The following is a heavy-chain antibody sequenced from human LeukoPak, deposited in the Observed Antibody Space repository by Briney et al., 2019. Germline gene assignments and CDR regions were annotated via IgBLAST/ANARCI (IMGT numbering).Heavy chain of an antibody. CDR2: IRYDGSNK. CDR1: GFTFSSYG. D-gene: IGHD2-21*01. Sequence: GGSLRLSCAASGFTFSSYGMHWVRQAPGKGLEWVAFIRYDGSNKYYADSVRGRFTISRDNSKNTLYLQMNSLSAEDTAVYYCAKDRVAVMWWSRVSPTYYYYMDVWGKGTTVTVSS. V-gene: IGHV3-30*02. J-gene: IGHJ6*03. CDR3: AKDRVAVMWWSRVSPTYYYYMDV.